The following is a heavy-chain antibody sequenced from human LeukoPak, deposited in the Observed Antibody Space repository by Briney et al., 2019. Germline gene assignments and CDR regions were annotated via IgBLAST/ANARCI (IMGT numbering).Heavy chain of an antibody. J-gene: IGHJ4*02. D-gene: IGHD2-2*01. V-gene: IGHV3-48*01. CDR1: GFTFSSYS. CDR2: ISSSSTI. Sequence: PGGSLRLSCAASGFTFSSYSMNWVRQAPGKGLEWVSYISSSSTIYYADSVKGRFTISRDNAKNSLYLQMNSLRAEDTAVYYCARDCSSTSCSFDYWGQGTMVTVSS. CDR3: ARDCSSTSCSFDY.